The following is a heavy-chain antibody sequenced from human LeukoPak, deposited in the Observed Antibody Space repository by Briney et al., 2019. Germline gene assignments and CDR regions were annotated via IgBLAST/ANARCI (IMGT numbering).Heavy chain of an antibody. D-gene: IGHD3-10*01. CDR3: AKEWDGSGTRLGWFDP. CDR2: ISGSGGVT. CDR1: GFTFGSYA. J-gene: IGHJ5*02. Sequence: PGGSLRLSCAGSGFTFGSYAMSWVRQAPGKGLEWVSLISGSGGVTYYADSVKGRFTISRDNSKNTLYLQMNSLRAEDTATYYCAKEWDGSGTRLGWFDPWGQGTLVTVSS. V-gene: IGHV3-23*01.